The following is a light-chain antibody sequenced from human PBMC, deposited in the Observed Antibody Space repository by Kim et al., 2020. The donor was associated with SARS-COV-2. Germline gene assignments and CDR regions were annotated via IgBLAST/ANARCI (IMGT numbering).Light chain of an antibody. Sequence: DIQMTQSPTSLSASVGDRVTITCQASQDINYYLNWYQQRPGKAPTLLIYDASKVEPGVPSRFSGSGSETDFRLIIDSLQPEDFATYYCQQFENLPLTFGGGTKVDIK. CDR2: DAS. V-gene: IGKV1-33*01. J-gene: IGKJ4*01. CDR1: QDINYY. CDR3: QQFENLPLT.